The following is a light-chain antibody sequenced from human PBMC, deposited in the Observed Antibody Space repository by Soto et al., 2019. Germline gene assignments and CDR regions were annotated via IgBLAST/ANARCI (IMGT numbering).Light chain of an antibody. V-gene: IGKV1-6*01. CDR1: QGIRND. CDR2: AAS. Sequence: AIQMTQSLSSLSASAGDRVTITCRASQGIRNDLGWYQQKPGKAPKLLIYAASSLQSGVPSRFSGSGSGTDFTLTISSLQPEDFATYYCLQDYNYPPTFGQGTKVDIK. J-gene: IGKJ1*01. CDR3: LQDYNYPPT.